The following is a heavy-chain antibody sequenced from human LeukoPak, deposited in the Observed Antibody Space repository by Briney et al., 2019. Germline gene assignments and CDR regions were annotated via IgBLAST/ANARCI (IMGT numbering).Heavy chain of an antibody. Sequence: SETLSLTCTVSGGSISSYYWSWIRQPPGKGLEWIGYVYYSGSTNYNPSLKSRVTISVDTSKNQFSLKLSSVTAADTAVYYCAKDLSNDYLWGSDRIDAFDVWGQGTMVTVAS. D-gene: IGHD3-16*02. CDR1: GGSISSYY. CDR2: VYYSGST. V-gene: IGHV4-59*01. J-gene: IGHJ3*01. CDR3: AKDLSNDYLWGSDRIDAFDV.